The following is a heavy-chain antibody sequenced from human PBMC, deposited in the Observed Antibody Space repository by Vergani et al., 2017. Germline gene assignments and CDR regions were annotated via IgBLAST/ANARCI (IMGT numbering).Heavy chain of an antibody. D-gene: IGHD6-19*01. V-gene: IGHV4-34*01. J-gene: IGHJ4*02. CDR1: GGSFSGYY. Sequence: QVQLQQWGAGLLKPSETLSLTCAVYGGSFSGYYCSWIRQPPGKGLEWIGKINHSGSTNSNPFLKSRVTISVDTSKNQFSLKLSSVTAADTAVYYCARGGRQWLGRTYLDYWGQGTLDTVSS. CDR3: ARGGRQWLGRTYLDY. CDR2: INHSGST.